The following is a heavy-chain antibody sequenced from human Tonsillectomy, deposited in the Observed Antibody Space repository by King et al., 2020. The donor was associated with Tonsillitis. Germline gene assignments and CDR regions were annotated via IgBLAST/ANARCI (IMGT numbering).Heavy chain of an antibody. CDR3: ASGATLRRWLQLDWYFDL. J-gene: IGHJ2*01. CDR2: INSSGSTI. V-gene: IGHV3-48*03. CDR1: GFTFISYE. Sequence: VQLVESGGGLVQPGGSLRLSCAASGFTFISYEMNWVRQAPGKGLEWGSYINSSGSTIYYADSVKGRFTISRDNAKNSLYLQMNSLRAEDTAVYYCASGATLRRWLQLDWYFDLWGRGTLVTVSS. D-gene: IGHD5-24*01.